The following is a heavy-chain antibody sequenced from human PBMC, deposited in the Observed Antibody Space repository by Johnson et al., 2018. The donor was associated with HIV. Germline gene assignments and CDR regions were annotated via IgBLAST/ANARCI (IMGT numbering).Heavy chain of an antibody. Sequence: HVQLVESGGGLIQPGGSLRLSCAASGFTVSTTYMTWIRQVPGKGLECVAYIRSSGAGIYYADSVRGRFTISRDNAKNSLFLQMNSLSAEDTAIYYGARDPPGRAFDVWGLGTTVTVSS. J-gene: IGHJ3*01. CDR1: GFTVSTTY. CDR3: ARDPPGRAFDV. V-gene: IGHV3-11*04. CDR2: IRSSGAGI.